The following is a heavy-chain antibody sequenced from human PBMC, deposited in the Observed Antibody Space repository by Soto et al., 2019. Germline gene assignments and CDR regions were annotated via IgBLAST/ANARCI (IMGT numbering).Heavy chain of an antibody. Sequence: QVQLVESGGGVVQPGRSLRLSCAASGFTFSSYGMHWVRQAPGKGLEWVAVIWYDGSNKYYADSVKGRFTISRDNSKNTLYLQMNSLRAEDTAVYYCARYGSSTSEHYYYYYGMDVWGQGTTVTVSS. J-gene: IGHJ6*02. CDR2: IWYDGSNK. CDR3: ARYGSSTSEHYYYYYGMDV. CDR1: GFTFSSYG. V-gene: IGHV3-33*01. D-gene: IGHD3-10*01.